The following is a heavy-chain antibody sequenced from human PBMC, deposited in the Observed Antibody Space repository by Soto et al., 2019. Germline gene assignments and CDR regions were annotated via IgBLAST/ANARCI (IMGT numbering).Heavy chain of an antibody. D-gene: IGHD1-26*01. Sequence: SETPSLTCTVSGGSISSSSYYWGWIRQPPGKGLEWIGSIYYSGSTYYNPSLKSRVTISVDTSKNQFSMKLSSVTAADTSVYYCARTRPGAKYYYYYYMDVWGKGTTVTVSS. CDR3: ARTRPGAKYYYYYYMDV. V-gene: IGHV4-39*01. J-gene: IGHJ6*03. CDR1: GGSISSSSYY. CDR2: IYYSGST.